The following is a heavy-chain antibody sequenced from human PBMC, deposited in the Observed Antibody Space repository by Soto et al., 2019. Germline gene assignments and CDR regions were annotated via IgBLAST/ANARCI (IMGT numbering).Heavy chain of an antibody. CDR3: ARGGIAAAGTGGWGYYYGMDV. CDR1: GGSFSGYY. J-gene: IGHJ6*02. D-gene: IGHD6-13*01. Sequence: SETLSLTCAVYGGSFSGYYWSWIRQPPGKGLEWVGEINHSGGTNYNPSLKSRVTISVDTSKNQFSLKLSSVTAADTAVYYCARGGIAAAGTGGWGYYYGMDVWGQGTTVTVSS. CDR2: INHSGGT. V-gene: IGHV4-34*01.